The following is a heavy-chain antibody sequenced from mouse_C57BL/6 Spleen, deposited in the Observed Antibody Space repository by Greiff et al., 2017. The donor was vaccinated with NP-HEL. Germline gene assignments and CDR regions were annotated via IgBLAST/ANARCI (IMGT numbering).Heavy chain of an antibody. J-gene: IGHJ2*01. D-gene: IGHD1-1*01. Sequence: EVKLVESGPELVKPGASVKISCKASGYSFTGYYMNWVKQSPEKSLEWIGEINPSTGGTTYNQKFKAKATLTVDKSSSTAYMQLKSLTSEDSAVYYCARGGSTFDYWGQGTTLTVSS. CDR2: INPSTGGT. CDR3: ARGGSTFDY. CDR1: GYSFTGYY. V-gene: IGHV1-42*01.